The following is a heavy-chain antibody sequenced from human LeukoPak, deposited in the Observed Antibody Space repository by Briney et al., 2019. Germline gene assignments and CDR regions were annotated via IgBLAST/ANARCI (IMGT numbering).Heavy chain of an antibody. CDR3: ARGENFYGSGSYYRLLDF. D-gene: IGHD3-10*01. V-gene: IGHV3-20*04. CDR2: INWNGGST. Sequence: GGSLRLSCAASGFTFDEHGMSWVRQAPGKGLEWVSGINWNGGSTGYADSVKGRFTISRDNAKNSLYLQMNSLRAEDTALYYCARGENFYGSGSYYRLLDFWGQGTLATVSS. J-gene: IGHJ4*02. CDR1: GFTFDEHG.